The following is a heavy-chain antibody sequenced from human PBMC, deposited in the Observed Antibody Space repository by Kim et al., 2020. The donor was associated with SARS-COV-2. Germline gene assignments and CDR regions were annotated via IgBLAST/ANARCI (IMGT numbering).Heavy chain of an antibody. Sequence: GGSLRLSCAASGFTFSSYSMNWVRQAPGKGLEWVSYISSSSSTIYYADSVKGRFTISRDNAKNSLYLQMNSLRDEDTAVYYCASLLGVGSGRSGMDVWGQGTTVTVSS. CDR3: ASLLGVGSGRSGMDV. D-gene: IGHD1-26*01. V-gene: IGHV3-48*02. CDR2: ISSSSSTI. CDR1: GFTFSSYS. J-gene: IGHJ6*02.